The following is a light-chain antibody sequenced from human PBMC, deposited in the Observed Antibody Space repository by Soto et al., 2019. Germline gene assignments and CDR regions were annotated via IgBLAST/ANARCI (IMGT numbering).Light chain of an antibody. J-gene: IGKJ2*01. CDR2: DAS. Sequence: IVMTQSPATLSVSPGERATLSCRAGQSVSSNLAWYQQKPGQAPRLLIYDASTRATGIPARFSGSGSGTEFTLTISGLQSEDFAVYYCQQYNNWPPYTFGQGTKXEIK. CDR3: QQYNNWPPYT. V-gene: IGKV3-15*01. CDR1: QSVSSN.